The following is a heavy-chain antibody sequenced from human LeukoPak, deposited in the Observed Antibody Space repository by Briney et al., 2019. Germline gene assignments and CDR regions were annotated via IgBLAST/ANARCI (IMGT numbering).Heavy chain of an antibody. CDR2: VFFSGST. D-gene: IGHD2-8*01. Sequence: PSETLSLTCSVSGGSIDEYYWTWIRQPPGKGPQWIGDVFFSGSTNYNPSLESRVTISADTSENQFSLKLTSVTAADTAVYYCATCASLYMLTPYYFNHWGQGILVTVSS. CDR3: ATCASLYMLTPYYFNH. V-gene: IGHV4-59*01. CDR1: GGSIDEYY. J-gene: IGHJ4*02.